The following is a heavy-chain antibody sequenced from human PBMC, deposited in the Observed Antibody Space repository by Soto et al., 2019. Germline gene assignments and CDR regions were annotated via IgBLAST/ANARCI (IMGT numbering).Heavy chain of an antibody. CDR1: GFTFSSYS. J-gene: IGHJ4*02. Sequence: EVQLVESGGGLVQPGGSLRLSCAASGFTFSSYSMNWVRQAPGKGLEWVSYISSSSSTIYYADSVKGRFTISRDNAKNSLYRQMNSLRDEDTAVYYCARGDQLLSLGYWGQGTLVTVSS. V-gene: IGHV3-48*02. CDR2: ISSSSSTI. D-gene: IGHD2-2*01. CDR3: ARGDQLLSLGY.